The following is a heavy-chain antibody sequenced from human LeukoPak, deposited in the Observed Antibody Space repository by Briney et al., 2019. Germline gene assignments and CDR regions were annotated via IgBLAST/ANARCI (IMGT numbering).Heavy chain of an antibody. CDR1: GFTFSSYG. CDR3: AREGIAVAGSMDAFDI. CDR2: IWYDGSNK. J-gene: IGHJ3*02. V-gene: IGHV3-33*01. Sequence: GRSLRLSCAASGFTFSSYGMHWVRQAPGKGLEWVAVIWYDGSNKYYADSVKGRLTISRDNAKNSLYLQMNSLRAEDTAVYYCAREGIAVAGSMDAFDIWGQGTMVTVSS. D-gene: IGHD6-19*01.